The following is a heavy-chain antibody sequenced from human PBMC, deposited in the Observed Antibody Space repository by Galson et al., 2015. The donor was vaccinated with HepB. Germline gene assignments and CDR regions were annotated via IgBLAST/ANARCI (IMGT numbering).Heavy chain of an antibody. CDR1: GFTFSDYY. V-gene: IGHV3-72*01. CDR2: TRTKAKSYTT. Sequence: SLRLSCAASGFTFSDYYMDWVRQAPGQGLEWVGRTRTKAKSYTTEYAESVQGRFTISRDDSKNSLYLQMDSLKTEDTAVYYCASLVLPTTRVTYWGQGTLVTVSS. J-gene: IGHJ4*02. CDR3: ASLVLPTTRVTY. D-gene: IGHD1-26*01.